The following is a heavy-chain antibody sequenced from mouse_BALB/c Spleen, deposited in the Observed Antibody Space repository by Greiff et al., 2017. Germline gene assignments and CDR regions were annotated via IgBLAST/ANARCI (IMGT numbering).Heavy chain of an antibody. CDR3: ARSDYGSSYGYFDY. J-gene: IGHJ2*01. CDR2: ISSGSSTI. Sequence: EVKVVESGGGLVQPGGSRKLSCAASGFTFSSFGMHWVRQAPEKGLEWVAYISSGSSTIYYADTVKGRFTISRDNPKNTLFLQMTSLRSEDTAMYYCARSDYGSSYGYFDYWGQGTTLTVSS. D-gene: IGHD1-1*01. CDR1: GFTFSSFG. V-gene: IGHV5-17*02.